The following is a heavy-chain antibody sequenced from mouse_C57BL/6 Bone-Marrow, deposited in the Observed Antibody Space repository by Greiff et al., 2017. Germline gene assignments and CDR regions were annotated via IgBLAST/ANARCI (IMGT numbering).Heavy chain of an antibody. CDR2: IDPENGDT. V-gene: IGHV14-4*01. CDR1: GFNINDDY. J-gene: IGHJ1*03. CDR3: TARRWYFDV. Sequence: VQLQQSGAELVRPGASVKLSCTASGFNINDDYMHWVKQRPEQGLEWIGWIDPENGDTEYAPKFQGKATLTADTSSTTAYLQLSSLTSEDTAVYYCTARRWYFDVWGTGTTVTVSS.